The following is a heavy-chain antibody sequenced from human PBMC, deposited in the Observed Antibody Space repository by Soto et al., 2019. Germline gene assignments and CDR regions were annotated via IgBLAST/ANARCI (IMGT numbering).Heavy chain of an antibody. CDR1: GYTLTTFF. V-gene: IGHV1-46*04. D-gene: IGHD1-26*01. CDR3: VRDVIVSGAISVMAV. CDR2: GYPGYPGGRSS. Sequence: ASVKVSCKSSGYTLTTFFMPWVRQAPVQGIEWMGVGYPGYPGGRSSTYAQKLQGRVTMTIDTCTRTLYMEVGCVRSVVTVVYFWVRDVIVSGAISVMAVWSQGTRVIVS. J-gene: IGHJ3*01.